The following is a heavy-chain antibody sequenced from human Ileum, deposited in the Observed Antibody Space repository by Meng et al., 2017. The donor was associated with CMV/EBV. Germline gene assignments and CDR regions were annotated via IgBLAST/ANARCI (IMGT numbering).Heavy chain of an antibody. CDR3: AKRFCSETTCMGFPYYSDY. D-gene: IGHD2-15*01. Sequence: GGSLRLSCEASGFTFTNYAMSWVRQAPGKGLEWVSGISATGGTTYYADSVQGRFTISRDNSKNTLYLQMTSLRVGDTAVYYCAKRFCSETTCMGFPYYSDYWGRGTLVTVSS. CDR2: ISATGGTT. J-gene: IGHJ4*02. V-gene: IGHV3-23*01. CDR1: GFTFTNYA.